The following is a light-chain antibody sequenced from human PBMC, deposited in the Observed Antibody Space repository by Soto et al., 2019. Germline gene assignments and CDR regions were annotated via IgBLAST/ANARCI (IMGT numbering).Light chain of an antibody. V-gene: IGLV2-23*02. CDR2: EVN. J-gene: IGLJ2*01. CDR3: CSYVGIRKFV. CDR1: SSDIVGFDL. Sequence: QSALTQPDSLSGSPGQSITISCTGSSSDIVGFDLVSWYQQHPGKAPKLLLYEVNKRPSGVSNRFSGSKSGNTASLTISGLQADDEASYYCCSYVGIRKFVFGGGTKVTVL.